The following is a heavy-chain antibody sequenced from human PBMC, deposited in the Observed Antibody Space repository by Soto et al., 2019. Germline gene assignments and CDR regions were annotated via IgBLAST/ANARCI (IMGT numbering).Heavy chain of an antibody. D-gene: IGHD2-8*02. Sequence: EVQLVESGGGLVQPGGSLRLSCAASGFTFSTYWMGWVRQAPGKGLGWVANIKQDGSEKYYVDSVKGRFTISRDNAKNSLYLQMSSLRAEDTAVYYWARSYAGYSTGSDYFDYWGRGTLVTVSP. V-gene: IGHV3-7*05. CDR1: GFTFSTYW. CDR3: ARSYAGYSTGSDYFDY. J-gene: IGHJ4*02. CDR2: IKQDGSEK.